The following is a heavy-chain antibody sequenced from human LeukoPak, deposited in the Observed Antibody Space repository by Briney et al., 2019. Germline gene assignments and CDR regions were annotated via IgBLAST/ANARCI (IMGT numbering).Heavy chain of an antibody. V-gene: IGHV3-48*03. J-gene: IGHJ1*01. CDR1: GITFSSYE. CDR2: ISSSGSII. D-gene: IGHD6-6*01. CDR3: ARGGSTSSSSHFHH. Sequence: GGSLRLSCAASGITFSSYEMNWVRQAPGKGLEWVSYISSSGSIIYYADSVKGRFTISRDNAKNSLYLQMNSLRAEDTAVYYCARGGSTSSSSHFHHWGQGTLVTVSS.